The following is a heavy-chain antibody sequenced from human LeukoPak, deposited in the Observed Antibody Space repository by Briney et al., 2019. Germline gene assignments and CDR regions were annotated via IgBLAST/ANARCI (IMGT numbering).Heavy chain of an antibody. J-gene: IGHJ6*03. D-gene: IGHD4-17*01. Sequence: ASVKVSCEASGYTFTSYGISWVRPAPGQGLEWMGWISAYNGNTNYAQKLQGRVTMTTDTSTSTAYMELRSLRSDDTAVYYCARRGAVSTVTTGVYYYYYMDVWGKGTTVTVSS. V-gene: IGHV1-18*01. CDR2: ISAYNGNT. CDR3: ARRGAVSTVTTGVYYYYYMDV. CDR1: GYTFTSYG.